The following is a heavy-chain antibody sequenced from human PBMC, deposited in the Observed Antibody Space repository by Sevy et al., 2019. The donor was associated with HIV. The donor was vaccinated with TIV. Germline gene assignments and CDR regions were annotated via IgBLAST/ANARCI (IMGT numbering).Heavy chain of an antibody. CDR1: GFTFGDYA. CDR3: TRGYYYDSSGYSDY. V-gene: IGHV3-49*03. J-gene: IGHJ4*02. D-gene: IGHD3-22*01. Sequence: GGSLRLSCTGSGFTFGDYAMSWFRQAPGMGLEWVGFIRSKDYGGATEYAAPVKGRFTIARDDSKIIADLQMNSLKTEDTAVYYCTRGYYYDSSGYSDYWGQGTLVTVSS. CDR2: IRSKDYGGAT.